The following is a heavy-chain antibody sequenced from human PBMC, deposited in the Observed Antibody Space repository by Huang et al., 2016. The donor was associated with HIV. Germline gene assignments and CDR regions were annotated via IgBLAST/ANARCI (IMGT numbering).Heavy chain of an antibody. Sequence: QVQLVQSGAEVKKPGASVTVSCKASGFNFNNYDFNWVRQASGQGLEWMGWMNPKSGNTGYAQKFQGRVTITRNTSITTAYMELRSLRSEDTAVYYCARARGFLYDSTGYYSRYYFDSWGQGTLVTISS. CDR1: GFNFNNYD. V-gene: IGHV1-8*03. CDR3: ARARGFLYDSTGYYSRYYFDS. D-gene: IGHD3-22*01. CDR2: MNPKSGNT. J-gene: IGHJ4*02.